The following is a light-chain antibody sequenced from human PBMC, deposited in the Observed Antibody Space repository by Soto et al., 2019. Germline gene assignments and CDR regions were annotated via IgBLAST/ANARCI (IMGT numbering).Light chain of an antibody. CDR2: GAS. CDR1: QNIYNW. V-gene: IGKV1-5*03. Sequence: DFRLTQSPSTLSASVGDRVTITCRASQNIYNWLAWYQQKPGKAPKLLIYGASSLDSGVPSRFSGSGSGTEFTLTISSLQPDDFATYYCQQYNYCFVGGTRVEIE. CDR3: QQYNYC. J-gene: IGKJ4*01.